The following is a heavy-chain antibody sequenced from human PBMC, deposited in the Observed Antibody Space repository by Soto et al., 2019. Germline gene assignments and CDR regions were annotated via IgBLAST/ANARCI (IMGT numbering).Heavy chain of an antibody. D-gene: IGHD2-2*01. CDR3: ANITLKGGIVVVPAAKPSYYFDY. CDR2: ISGSGGST. CDR1: GFTFSSYA. J-gene: IGHJ4*02. V-gene: IGHV3-23*01. Sequence: EVQLLESGGGLVQPGGSLRLSCAASGFTFSSYAMSWVRQAPGKGLEWVSAISGSGGSTYYADSVKGRFTISRDNSKNTLYLQMNSLRAEDTAVYYCANITLKGGIVVVPAAKPSYYFDYWGQGTLVTVSS.